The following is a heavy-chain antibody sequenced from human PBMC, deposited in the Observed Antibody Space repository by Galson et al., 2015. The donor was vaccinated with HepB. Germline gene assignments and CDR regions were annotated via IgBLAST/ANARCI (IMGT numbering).Heavy chain of an antibody. CDR3: ARGFLKPPMVRGVHHFDY. CDR1: GYTFTSYY. J-gene: IGHJ4*02. CDR2: INPSGGST. Sequence: SVKVSCKASGYTFTSYYMHWVRQAPGQGLEWMGIINPSGGSTSYAQKFQGRVTMTRDTSTSTVYMELSSLRSEDTAVYYCARGFLKPPMVRGVHHFDYWGQGTLVTVSS. V-gene: IGHV1-46*03. D-gene: IGHD3-10*01.